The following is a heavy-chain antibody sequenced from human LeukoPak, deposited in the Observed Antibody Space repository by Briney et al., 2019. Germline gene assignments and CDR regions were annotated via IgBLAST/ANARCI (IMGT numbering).Heavy chain of an antibody. D-gene: IGHD3-22*01. CDR3: ARDSQYYYDSSGYKF. Sequence: PGGSLRLSCAASGFTFSSYSMNWVRQAPGKGLEWVSSISSSSSYIYYADSVKGRFTISRDNAKNSLYLQMNSLRAEDTAVYYCARDSQYYYDSSGYKFWGQRTMVTVSS. CDR2: ISSSSSYI. J-gene: IGHJ3*01. V-gene: IGHV3-21*01. CDR1: GFTFSSYS.